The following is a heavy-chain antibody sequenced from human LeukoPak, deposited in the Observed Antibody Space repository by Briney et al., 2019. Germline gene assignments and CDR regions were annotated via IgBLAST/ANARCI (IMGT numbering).Heavy chain of an antibody. J-gene: IGHJ4*02. CDR2: INQDGSEK. CDR3: ARPGGSSSWHSYY. V-gene: IGHV3-7*03. CDR1: GFTFNTFW. Sequence: GGSLRLSCAASGFTFNTFWMSWVRQAPGKGLEWVANINQDGSEKYYVDSVKGRFTISRDNAKNSLYLQMNSLRAEDTAVYYCARPGGSSSWHSYYWGQGTLVTVSS. D-gene: IGHD6-13*01.